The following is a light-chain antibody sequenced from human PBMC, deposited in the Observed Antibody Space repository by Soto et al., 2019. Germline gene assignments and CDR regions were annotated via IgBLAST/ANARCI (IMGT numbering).Light chain of an antibody. J-gene: IGLJ2*01. CDR2: EVS. CDR3: SSYAGSNNVI. CDR1: SSDVGGYNY. V-gene: IGLV2-8*01. Sequence: QSVLTQPPSASGSPGQSVTISCTGTSSDVGGYNYVSWYQQHPGKAPKLMIYEVSERPSGVPDRFSGSKSGNTASLTVSGLQAEYEADYYCSSYAGSNNVIFGGGTQLTVL.